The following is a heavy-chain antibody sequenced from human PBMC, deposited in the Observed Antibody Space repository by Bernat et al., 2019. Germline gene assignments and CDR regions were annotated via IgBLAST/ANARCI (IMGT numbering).Heavy chain of an antibody. V-gene: IGHV4-39*01. CDR3: ARPGSIAAADYFDY. CDR2: IYYSGST. J-gene: IGHJ4*02. CDR1: GGSISSSSYY. D-gene: IGHD6-13*01. Sequence: QLQLQESGPGLVKPSETLSLTCTVSGGSISSSSYYWGWIRQPPGKGLEWIGSIYYSGSTYYNPSLKSRVTISVDTSKNQFSLKLSSVTAAYTAVYYCARPGSIAAADYFDYWGQRTLVTVSS.